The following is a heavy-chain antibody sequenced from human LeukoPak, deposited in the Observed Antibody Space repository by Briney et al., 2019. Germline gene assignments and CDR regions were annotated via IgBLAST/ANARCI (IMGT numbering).Heavy chain of an antibody. J-gene: IGHJ4*02. Sequence: GGSLRLSCAASGFTFSSYSMNWVRQAPGKGLEWVSSISSSSSYIYYADSVKGRFTISRDNAKNSLYLQMNSLRAEDTAVYYCARQTAKNVDTARFDYWGQGTLVTVSS. D-gene: IGHD5-18*01. CDR3: ARQTAKNVDTARFDY. CDR1: GFTFSSYS. CDR2: ISSSSSYI. V-gene: IGHV3-21*04.